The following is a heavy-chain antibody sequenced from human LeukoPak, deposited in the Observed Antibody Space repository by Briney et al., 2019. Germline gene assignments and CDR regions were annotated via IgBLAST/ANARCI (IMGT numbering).Heavy chain of an antibody. D-gene: IGHD2-15*01. V-gene: IGHV3-15*01. CDR3: IMGGFHFDY. CDR1: GFTFSNAW. J-gene: IGHJ4*02. CDR2: IKSKSDGGTT. Sequence: GGSLRLSCAASGFTFSNAWMTLVRQAPGKGLEWVGRIKSKSDGGTTDYAAPVKGRFTISRDDSKNMLYLQMNSLKTEDTAVYYCIMGGFHFDYWGQGTLVTVSS.